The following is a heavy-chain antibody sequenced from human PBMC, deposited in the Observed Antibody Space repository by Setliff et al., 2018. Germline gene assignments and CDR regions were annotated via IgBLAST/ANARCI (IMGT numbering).Heavy chain of an antibody. CDR1: GGSFSTYY. V-gene: IGHV4-59*12. J-gene: IGHJ6*02. CDR2: IYYSGST. Sequence: PSETLSLTCAVYGGSFSTYYWIWIRQPPGKGLEWIGYIYYSGSTYYNPSLKSRVTISVDTSKNQFSLKLSSVTAADTAVYYCASHSSGWYRGGYGMDVWGQGTTVTVSS. D-gene: IGHD6-19*01. CDR3: ASHSSGWYRGGYGMDV.